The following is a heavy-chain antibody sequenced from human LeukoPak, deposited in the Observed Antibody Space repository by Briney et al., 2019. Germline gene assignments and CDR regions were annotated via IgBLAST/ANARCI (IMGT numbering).Heavy chain of an antibody. Sequence: GGSLRLSCAAPGFTFSSYSMNWVRQAPGKGLEWVSYISSSSSTIYYADSVKGRFTISRDNAENSLYLQMNSLRAEDTAVYYCARVPMATPDHFDYWGQGTLVTVSS. D-gene: IGHD5-24*01. CDR2: ISSSSSTI. V-gene: IGHV3-48*04. CDR1: GFTFSSYS. J-gene: IGHJ4*02. CDR3: ARVPMATPDHFDY.